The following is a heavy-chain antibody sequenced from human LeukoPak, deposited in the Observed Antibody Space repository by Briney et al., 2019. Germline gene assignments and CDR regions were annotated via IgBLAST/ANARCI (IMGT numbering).Heavy chain of an antibody. CDR3: AKDRDTAMEIDY. CDR1: GFTFSNYG. CDR2: IWYDGSNK. J-gene: IGHJ4*02. V-gene: IGHV3-33*06. D-gene: IGHD5-18*01. Sequence: GGSLRLSCAASGFTFSNYGMHWVRQAPGKGLEWVAVIWYDGSNKYYVDSVKGRFTISRDNSKNTLYLQMNSQRAEDTAMYYCAKDRDTAMEIDYWGQGTLVTVSS.